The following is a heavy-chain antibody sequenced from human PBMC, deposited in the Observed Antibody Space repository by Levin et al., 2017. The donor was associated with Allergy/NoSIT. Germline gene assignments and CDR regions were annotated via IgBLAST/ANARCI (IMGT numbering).Heavy chain of an antibody. CDR2: ISHSGSI. CDR3: AREEGYNSGWFRYFDL. Sequence: PSETLSLTCAVYGGSFSGYHWSWIRQVPGRALEWIGEISHSGSINYNPSLKSRVTMSEDTSRNQFSLKLSSVTAADTAMYYCAREEGYNSGWFRYFDLWGRGTLVTVSS. V-gene: IGHV4-34*01. J-gene: IGHJ2*01. D-gene: IGHD6-19*01. CDR1: GGSFSGYH.